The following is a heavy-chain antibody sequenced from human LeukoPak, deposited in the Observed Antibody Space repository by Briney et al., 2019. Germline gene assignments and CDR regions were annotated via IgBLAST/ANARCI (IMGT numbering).Heavy chain of an antibody. D-gene: IGHD6-19*01. J-gene: IGHJ6*03. V-gene: IGHV3-15*01. Sequence: GGSLRLSCAASGFTFSNAWMSWVRQAPGKGLEWVGRIKSKTDGGTTDYAAPVKGRFTISRDNSKNTLYLQMNSLRVEDTAVYYCARVKSQPVADSYHYYMDVWGKGTTVTVSS. CDR1: GFTFSNAW. CDR2: IKSKTDGGTT. CDR3: ARVKSQPVADSYHYYMDV.